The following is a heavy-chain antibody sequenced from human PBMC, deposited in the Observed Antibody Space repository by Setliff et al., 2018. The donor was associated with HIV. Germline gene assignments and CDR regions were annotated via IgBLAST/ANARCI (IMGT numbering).Heavy chain of an antibody. CDR3: ARDTENVFISGHRYFDY. CDR1: GYTFTDHY. J-gene: IGHJ4*02. Sequence: ASVKVSCKSSGYTFTDHYMHWVRQAPGQGLEWMGRITPNSGGTNYARKFQDRVTMTRDTSISTAYMELSRLTSDDTAVYYCARDTENVFISGHRYFDYWGPGTLVTVSS. CDR2: ITPNSGGT. V-gene: IGHV1-2*06. D-gene: IGHD6-19*01.